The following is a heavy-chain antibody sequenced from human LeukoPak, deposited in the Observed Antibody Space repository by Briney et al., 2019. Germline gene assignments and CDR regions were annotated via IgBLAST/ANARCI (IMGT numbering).Heavy chain of an antibody. D-gene: IGHD3-16*01. CDR1: GGSISYSTTY. J-gene: IGHJ4*02. CDR3: ARQGTYYDKIYYFDY. V-gene: IGHV4-39*01. Sequence: SETLSLTCTVSGGSISYSTTYWGWIRQPPGKGLEWIASIFYNGRAWNNPSLKSRVSISVDTSKNQFSLKVSAVTAADTAVYYCARQGTYYDKIYYFDYWGQGTLVTVSS. CDR2: IFYNGRA.